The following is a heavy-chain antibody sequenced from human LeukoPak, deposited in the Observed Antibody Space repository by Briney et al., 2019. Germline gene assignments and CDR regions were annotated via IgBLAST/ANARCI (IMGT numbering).Heavy chain of an antibody. Sequence: GGSLRLSCAASGYTFGDYGMSWVRQAPGKVLEWVTFIWHDGSDEYYADSVKGRFTFSRDNSKNTLYLLMNSLRPEDTAVYYCAKGSYYDFDYWGQGTLVTVSS. J-gene: IGHJ4*02. CDR2: IWHDGSDE. V-gene: IGHV3-30*02. CDR1: GYTFGDYG. D-gene: IGHD3-10*01. CDR3: AKGSYYDFDY.